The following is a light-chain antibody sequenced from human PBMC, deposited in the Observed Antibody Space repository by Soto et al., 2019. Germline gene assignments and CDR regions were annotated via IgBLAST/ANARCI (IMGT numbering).Light chain of an antibody. V-gene: IGLV2-8*01. CDR1: SSDVGGYNS. CDR3: SSYAGSSSFVI. CDR2: EVS. J-gene: IGLJ2*01. Sequence: QSVLTQPPSASGSPGQSVTISCTGTSSDVGGYNSVSWYQHHPGKAPKLMIYEVSKRPSGVPDRFSGSKSGNTASLTVSGLQAEDEADYYCSSYAGSSSFVIFRGGTKVTVL.